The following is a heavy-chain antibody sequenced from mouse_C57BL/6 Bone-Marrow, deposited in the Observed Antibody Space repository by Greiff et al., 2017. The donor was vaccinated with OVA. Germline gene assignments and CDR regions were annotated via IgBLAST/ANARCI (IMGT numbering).Heavy chain of an antibody. D-gene: IGHD1-1*02. CDR1: GFTFSDYY. CDR3: ARHGNWYFDV. V-gene: IGHV5-12*01. CDR2: ISNGGGST. J-gene: IGHJ1*03. Sequence: EVMLVESGGGLVQPGGSLKLSCAASGFTFSDYYMYWVRQTPEQRLEWVAYISNGGGSTYYPDTVKGRFTISRDNAKNTLYLQMSRLKSEDTAMYYCARHGNWYFDVWGTGTTVTVSS.